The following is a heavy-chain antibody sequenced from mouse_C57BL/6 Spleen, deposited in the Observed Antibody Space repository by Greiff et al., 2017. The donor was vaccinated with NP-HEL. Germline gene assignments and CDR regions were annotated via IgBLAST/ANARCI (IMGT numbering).Heavy chain of an antibody. CDR1: GYSFTGYY. Sequence: EVQLQQSGPELVKPGASVKISCKASGYSFTGYYMNWVKQSPEKSLEWIGEINPSTGGTTYNQKFKAKATLTVDKSSSTAYMQLKSLTSEASAVYYCARPATGPWFADWGQGTLVPVSA. D-gene: IGHD4-1*02. V-gene: IGHV1-42*01. J-gene: IGHJ3*01. CDR2: INPSTGGT. CDR3: ARPATGPWFAD.